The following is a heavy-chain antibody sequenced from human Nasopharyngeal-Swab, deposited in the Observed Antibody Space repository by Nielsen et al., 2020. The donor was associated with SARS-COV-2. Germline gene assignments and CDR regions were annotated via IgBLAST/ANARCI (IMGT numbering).Heavy chain of an antibody. J-gene: IGHJ6*02. V-gene: IGHV4-4*07. CDR2: IYPSGST. D-gene: IGHD1-26*01. CDR3: ARDAEWVYPGGYYYYGMDV. Sequence: SETLSLTCTVSGGSFLSYYWSWLRQLAGRGLEWIGRIYPSGSTNYNPSLKSRVTMSVDTSKSQFSLKLCSVIAADTAVYYCARDAEWVYPGGYYYYGMDVWGQGTTVTVSS. CDR1: GGSFLSYY.